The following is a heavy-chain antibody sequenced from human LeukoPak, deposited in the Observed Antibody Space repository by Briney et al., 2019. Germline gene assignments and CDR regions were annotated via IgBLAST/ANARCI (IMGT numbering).Heavy chain of an antibody. V-gene: IGHV4-38-2*02. CDR3: ARGQEDWEQLQRAVNFDY. CDR2: INHSGST. Sequence: TSETLSLTCTVSGYSISSGYFWGWIRQSPGKGLEWIGEINHSGSTNYNPSLKRRVALSIDMSKNQFSLKLSSVTAGDTAVYFCARGQEDWEQLQRAVNFDYWGQGTLVTVSS. CDR1: GYSISSGYF. D-gene: IGHD1-26*01. J-gene: IGHJ4*02.